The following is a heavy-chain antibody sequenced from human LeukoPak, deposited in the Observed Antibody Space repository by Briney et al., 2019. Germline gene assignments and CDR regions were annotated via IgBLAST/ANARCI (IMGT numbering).Heavy chain of an antibody. D-gene: IGHD3-22*01. Sequence: ASVKVSCKASGYTFTSYGISWVRQAPGQGLEWMGWISAYNGNTNYAQELQGRVTMTTDTSTSTAYMELRSLRSDDTAVYYCARGDSSGYSSYYYYGMDVWGQGTTVTVSS. CDR1: GYTFTSYG. V-gene: IGHV1-18*01. CDR3: ARGDSSGYSSYYYYGMDV. J-gene: IGHJ6*02. CDR2: ISAYNGNT.